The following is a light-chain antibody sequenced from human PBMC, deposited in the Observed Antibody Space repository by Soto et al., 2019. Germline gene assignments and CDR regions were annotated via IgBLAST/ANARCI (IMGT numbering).Light chain of an antibody. J-gene: IGKJ5*01. CDR2: DAS. V-gene: IGKV3-11*01. CDR3: QQRSNWAIT. CDR1: QSVSSY. Sequence: EIVLTQSPATLSLSPGERATLSCRASQSVSSYLAWYQQKPGQAPRLLIYDASNRATGIPARFSGSGSGTDFTLTISSLEPEDFAVYYCQQRSNWAITFGQGTRLGV.